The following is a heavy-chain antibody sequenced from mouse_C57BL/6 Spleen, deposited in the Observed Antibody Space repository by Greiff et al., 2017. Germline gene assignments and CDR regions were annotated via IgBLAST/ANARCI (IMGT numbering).Heavy chain of an antibody. CDR1: GYTFTSYW. CDR2: IDPSDSYT. Sequence: QVQLQQPGAELVKPGASVKLSCKASGYTFTSYWMHWVKQRPGQGLEWIGEIDPSDSYTNYNQKFKGKSTLTVDKSSSTAYMQLSSLTSEDSAVYYCASIPCITTVVATYYYAKDDWGQGTSVTVSS. CDR3: ASIPCITTVVATYYYAKDD. J-gene: IGHJ4*01. V-gene: IGHV1-69*01. D-gene: IGHD1-1*01.